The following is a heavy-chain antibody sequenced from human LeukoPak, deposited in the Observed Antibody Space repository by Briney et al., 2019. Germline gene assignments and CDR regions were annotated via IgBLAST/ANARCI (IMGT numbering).Heavy chain of an antibody. J-gene: IGHJ4*02. CDR2: IIPILGIA. CDR3: ARDDSGYGIDY. D-gene: IGHD5-12*01. V-gene: IGHV1-69*04. CDR1: GGTFSSYA. Sequence: VKVSCKASGGTFSSYAISWVRQAPGQGLEWMGRIIPILGIANYAQKFQGRVTITADKSTSTAYMELSSLRSEDTAVYYCARDDSGYGIDYWGQGTLVTVSS.